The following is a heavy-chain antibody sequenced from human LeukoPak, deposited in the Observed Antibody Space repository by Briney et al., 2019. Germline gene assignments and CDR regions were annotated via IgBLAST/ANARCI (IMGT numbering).Heavy chain of an antibody. Sequence: SETLSLTCTVSGGSISSSSYYWGWIRQPPGKGLEWIGSIYYSGSTYYNPSLKSRVTISVDTSKNQFSLKLSSVTAADTAVYYCARDSTLDGGNSGRRGADYWGQGTLVTVSS. CDR3: ARDSTLDGGNSGRRGADY. CDR1: GGSISSSSYY. CDR2: IYYSGST. J-gene: IGHJ4*02. D-gene: IGHD4-23*01. V-gene: IGHV4-39*07.